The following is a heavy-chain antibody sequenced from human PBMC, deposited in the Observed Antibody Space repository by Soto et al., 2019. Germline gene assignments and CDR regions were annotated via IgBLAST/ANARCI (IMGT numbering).Heavy chain of an antibody. CDR1: GGTFSSYT. V-gene: IGHV1-69*02. D-gene: IGHD3-9*01. CDR3: ASSGQPYYDTLTGYLY. CDR2: IIPILGIA. J-gene: IGHJ4*02. Sequence: ASVKVSCKASGGTFSSYTISWVRQAPGQGLEWMGRIIPILGIANYAQKFQGRVTITADKSTSTAYMELSSLRSEDTAVYYCASSGQPYYDTLTGYLYWGQGTLVTVSS.